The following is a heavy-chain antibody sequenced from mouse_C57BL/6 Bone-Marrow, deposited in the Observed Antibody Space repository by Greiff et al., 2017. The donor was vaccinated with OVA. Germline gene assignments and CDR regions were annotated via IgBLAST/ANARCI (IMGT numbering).Heavy chain of an antibody. CDR2: IWSGGST. V-gene: IGHV2-2*01. J-gene: IGHJ3*01. D-gene: IGHD1-1*01. Sequence: QVQLKQSGPGLVQPSQSLSITCTVSGFSLTSYGVHWVRQSPGKGLEWLGVIWSGGSTDYNAAFISRLSISKDNSKSQVFFKMNSLQADDTAIYYCARNSNYAPFAYWGQGTLVTVSA. CDR1: GFSLTSYG. CDR3: ARNSNYAPFAY.